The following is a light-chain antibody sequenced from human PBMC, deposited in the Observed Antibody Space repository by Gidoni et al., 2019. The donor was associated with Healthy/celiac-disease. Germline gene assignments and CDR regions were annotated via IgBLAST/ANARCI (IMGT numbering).Light chain of an antibody. Sequence: QSALTQPPSASGSHGQSVTISCTGTRSDVGCYNYVSWYQQHPGKAPNLMIYEVSKRHSGVPDRFSGSKSGNPASLTVSGLQAEDEADYYCSSYAGSNNLRVFGTWTKVTVL. CDR3: SSYAGSNNLRV. V-gene: IGLV2-8*01. CDR2: EVS. J-gene: IGLJ1*01. CDR1: RSDVGCYNY.